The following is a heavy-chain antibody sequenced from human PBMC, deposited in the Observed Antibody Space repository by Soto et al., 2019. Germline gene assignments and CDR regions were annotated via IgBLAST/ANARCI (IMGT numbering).Heavy chain of an antibody. CDR1: GGSISSYY. CDR3: ARLKPVGYYYDSREEENWFDP. D-gene: IGHD3-22*01. V-gene: IGHV4-59*08. J-gene: IGHJ5*02. Sequence: PSETLSLTCTVSGGSISSYYWSWIRQPPGKGLEWIGYIYYSGSTNYNPSLKSRVTISVDTSKNQFSLKLSSVTAADTAVYYCARLKPVGYYYDSREEENWFDPWGQGTLVTVSS. CDR2: IYYSGST.